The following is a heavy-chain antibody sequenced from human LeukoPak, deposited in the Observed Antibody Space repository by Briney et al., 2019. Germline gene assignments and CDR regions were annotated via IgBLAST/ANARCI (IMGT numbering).Heavy chain of an antibody. D-gene: IGHD1-26*01. CDR1: GGSISSGSYY. Sequence: PSETLFLTCSVSGGSISSGSYYWTWIRQPAGKGLEWIGRIYPSGSTNYNPSLKSRVTISVDTSKNQFSLKLSSVTAADTAVYYCARAAELPSDYYYYYYIDVWGKGSTVTISS. J-gene: IGHJ6*03. V-gene: IGHV4-61*02. CDR3: ARAAELPSDYYYYYYIDV. CDR2: IYPSGST.